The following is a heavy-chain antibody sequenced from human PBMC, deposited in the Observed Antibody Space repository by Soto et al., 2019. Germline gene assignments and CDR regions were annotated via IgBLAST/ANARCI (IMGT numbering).Heavy chain of an antibody. CDR2: ISFYNGHT. J-gene: IGHJ4*02. D-gene: IGHD6-19*01. V-gene: IGHV1-18*01. Sequence: QVQLVQSGGEVKKPGASVKVSCKASGDTVTKYGISWVRHAPGQGLEWLGWISFYNGHTNYALKFQDRITFTTDTSTSTASMELRSLTSADTAVYYCASATSIAVAGKETWGQGTLVTVSS. CDR3: ASATSIAVAGKET. CDR1: GDTVTKYG.